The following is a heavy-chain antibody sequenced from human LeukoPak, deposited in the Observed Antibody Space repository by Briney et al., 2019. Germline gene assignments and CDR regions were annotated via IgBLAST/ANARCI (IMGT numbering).Heavy chain of an antibody. CDR1: GFTFGSYW. CDR3: ARSTGQFDY. J-gene: IGHJ4*02. V-gene: IGHV3-74*01. D-gene: IGHD2-8*02. CDR2: INSDGSTT. Sequence: GGSLRLSCAASGFTFGSYWMHWVRQAPGKGLVWVSRINSDGSTTGYADSVKGRFAISRDNAKNTLYLQMDSLRAEDTAVYYCARSTGQFDYWGQGTLVTVSS.